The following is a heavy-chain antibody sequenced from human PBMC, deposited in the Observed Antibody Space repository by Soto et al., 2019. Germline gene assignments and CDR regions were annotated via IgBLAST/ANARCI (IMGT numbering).Heavy chain of an antibody. V-gene: IGHV5-51*01. Sequence: ESLKLSCKGSGYSFTSYCSCWVRQMPGKGLECMGIIYPGDSDTRDSPSFQCQVTISADKSISTAYLQWSSLQASDTAMYYCARPMTTGTTPYCYSYYGMDVWGQGTTVTVSS. CDR1: GYSFTSYC. J-gene: IGHJ6*02. CDR2: IYPGDSDT. CDR3: ARPMTTGTTPYCYSYYGMDV. D-gene: IGHD4-17*01.